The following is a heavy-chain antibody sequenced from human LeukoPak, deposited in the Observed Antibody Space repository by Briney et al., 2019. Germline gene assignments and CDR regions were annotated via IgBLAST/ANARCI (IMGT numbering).Heavy chain of an antibody. CDR1: GFTFSSYA. J-gene: IGHJ4*02. V-gene: IGHV3-23*01. D-gene: IGHD1-26*01. CDR2: ISGSGGIP. CDR3: ARNHSGSYHIDY. Sequence: GGSLRLSCAASGFTFSSYAMCWVRQASGKGLEWVSAISGSGGIPYYADSVKGRFTISRDNSKNTLYLQMNSLRAEDTAVYYCARNHSGSYHIDYWGQGTLVTVSS.